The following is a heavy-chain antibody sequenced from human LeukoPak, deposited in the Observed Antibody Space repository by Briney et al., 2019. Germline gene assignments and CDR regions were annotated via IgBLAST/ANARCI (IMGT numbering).Heavy chain of an antibody. CDR2: ISTSGSTI. CDR3: ARGGRYYYDSIDY. Sequence: GGSLRLSCAASGFTFSDYYMSWIRQAPGKGLEGVSYISTSGSTIYYADSVKGRFSISRDNAKNPLYLQMNSLRADDTAVYYCARGGRYYYDSIDYWGQGPLVTVSS. D-gene: IGHD3-22*01. J-gene: IGHJ4*02. CDR1: GFTFSDYY. V-gene: IGHV3-11*01.